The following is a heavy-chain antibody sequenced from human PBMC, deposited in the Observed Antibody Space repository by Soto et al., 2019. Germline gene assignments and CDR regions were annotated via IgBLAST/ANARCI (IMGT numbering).Heavy chain of an antibody. V-gene: IGHV1-18*01. J-gene: IGHJ4*02. CDR1: GYTFTSYG. D-gene: IGHD3-16*02. CDR2: ISAYNGNT. CDR3: ARVSTLTYDYVWGSYCLGSEDY. Sequence: QVQLVQSGAEVKKPGASVKVSCKASGYTFTSYGISWVRQAPGQGLEWMGWISAYNGNTNYAQKLQGRVTMTTDTSTSTAYMELRSLRSDDTAVYYCARVSTLTYDYVWGSYCLGSEDYWGQGTLVTVSS.